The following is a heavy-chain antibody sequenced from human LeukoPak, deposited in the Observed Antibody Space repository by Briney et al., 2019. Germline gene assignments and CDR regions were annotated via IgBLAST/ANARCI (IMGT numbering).Heavy chain of an antibody. J-gene: IGHJ5*02. CDR3: ARHLYEWFAPRDWFDP. CDR2: IYYSGST. CDR1: GGSISSSSYY. D-gene: IGHD3-3*01. V-gene: IGHV4-39*01. Sequence: SETLSLTRTVSGGSISSSSYYWGWIRQPPGKGLEWIGSIYYSGSTYYNPSLKSRVTISVDTSKNQFSLKLSSVTAADTAVYYCARHLYEWFAPRDWFDPWGRGTLVTVSS.